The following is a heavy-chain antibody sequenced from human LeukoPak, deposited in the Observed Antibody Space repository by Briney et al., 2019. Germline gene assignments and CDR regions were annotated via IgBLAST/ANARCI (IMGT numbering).Heavy chain of an antibody. Sequence: SETLSLTCTVSGGSISSHYWSWIRQPPGKGLEWIGYIYYSGSTNYNPSLKSRVTISVDTSKNQFSLKLSSVTAADTAVYYCARAPGATYYDFWSGYYTGNLVSSCSYFDYWGQGILVTVSS. CDR3: ARAPGATYYDFWSGYYTGNLVSSCSYFDY. V-gene: IGHV4-59*11. CDR2: IYYSGST. CDR1: GGSISSHY. J-gene: IGHJ4*02. D-gene: IGHD3-3*01.